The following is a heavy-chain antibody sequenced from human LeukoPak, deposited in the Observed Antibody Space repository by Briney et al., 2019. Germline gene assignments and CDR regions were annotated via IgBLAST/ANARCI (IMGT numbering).Heavy chain of an antibody. Sequence: GGSLRLSCAASGFTFSSYGMRWVRQAPGKGLEWVALIWYDGSNKYYTDSVKGRLTISRDNSKNTLYLQMNSLRAEDTAIYYCAREGPRGNSQFDYWGQGTLVTVSS. D-gene: IGHD2/OR15-2a*01. V-gene: IGHV3-33*01. CDR3: AREGPRGNSQFDY. CDR2: IWYDGSNK. J-gene: IGHJ4*02. CDR1: GFTFSSYG.